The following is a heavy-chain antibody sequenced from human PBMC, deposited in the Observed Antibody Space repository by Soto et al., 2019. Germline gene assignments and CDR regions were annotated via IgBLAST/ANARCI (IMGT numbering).Heavy chain of an antibody. D-gene: IGHD6-13*01. CDR3: ARGWLATGGTLSYMDV. J-gene: IGHJ6*03. CDR2: IGTDGDT. V-gene: IGHV3-13*01. Sequence: EEQLVESGGGLVQPGGSLRLSCAASGFTFSSYDMHWVRQATGKGLEWVSGIGTDGDTYYLGSVKGRFTISRENAKNSFYLKRNSLRGGDTAVYYCARGWLATGGTLSYMDVWGKGTTVTVSS. CDR1: GFTFSSYD.